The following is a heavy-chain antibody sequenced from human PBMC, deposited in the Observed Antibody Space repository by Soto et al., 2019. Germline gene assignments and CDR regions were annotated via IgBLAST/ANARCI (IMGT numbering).Heavy chain of an antibody. CDR2: IKQDGSEK. CDR1: GFTFSSYW. V-gene: IGHV3-7*01. D-gene: IGHD6-19*01. Sequence: GGSLRLSCAASGFTFSSYWMSWVRQAPGKGLEWVANIKQDGSEKYYADSVKGRFTISRDNAKNSLYLQMNSLRAEDTAVYYCARVSESSGWFGGFDYWGQGTLVTVSA. CDR3: ARVSESSGWFGGFDY. J-gene: IGHJ4*02.